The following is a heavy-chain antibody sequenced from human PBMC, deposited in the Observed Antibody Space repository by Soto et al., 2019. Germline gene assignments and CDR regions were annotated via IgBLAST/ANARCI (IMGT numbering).Heavy chain of an antibody. V-gene: IGHV4-39*01. CDR2: IYYSGST. J-gene: IGHJ4*02. Sequence: QLQLQESGPGLVKPSETLSLTCTVSGGSISSSSYYWGWIRQPPGKGLEWIGSIYYSGSTYYNPSLKSRVTISVDTSKNQFSLKLSSVSAADTAVYYCARRPGGGPPGAYYFDYWGQGTLVTVSS. CDR1: GGSISSSSYY. CDR3: ARRPGGGPPGAYYFDY. D-gene: IGHD2-15*01.